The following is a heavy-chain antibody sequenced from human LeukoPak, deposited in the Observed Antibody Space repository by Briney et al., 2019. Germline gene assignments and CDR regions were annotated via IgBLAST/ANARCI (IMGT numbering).Heavy chain of an antibody. CDR3: ARRVVVVAPIDY. CDR1: GFRVSDYY. V-gene: IGHV3-23*01. D-gene: IGHD2-15*01. Sequence: PGGSLRLSCAVSGFRVSDYYMSWVRQAPGKGLEWVSAISGSGGSTYYADSVKGRFTISRDNSKNTLYLQMNSLRAEDTAVYYCARRVVVVAPIDYWGQGTLVTVSS. CDR2: ISGSGGST. J-gene: IGHJ4*02.